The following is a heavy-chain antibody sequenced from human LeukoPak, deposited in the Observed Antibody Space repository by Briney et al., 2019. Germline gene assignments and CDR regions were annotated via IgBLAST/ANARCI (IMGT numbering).Heavy chain of an antibody. Sequence: GGSLILSCAASGFTFRSYDMHWVRQAPGKGLQWVAVISYDGSNKYHTDSVKGRLTISRDNSKNTLYLQMNSLRAEDTAVYYCAKDSEIAAAGSYWYFDLWGRGTLVTVSS. CDR1: GFTFRSYD. V-gene: IGHV3-30*18. D-gene: IGHD6-13*01. CDR2: ISYDGSNK. J-gene: IGHJ2*01. CDR3: AKDSEIAAAGSYWYFDL.